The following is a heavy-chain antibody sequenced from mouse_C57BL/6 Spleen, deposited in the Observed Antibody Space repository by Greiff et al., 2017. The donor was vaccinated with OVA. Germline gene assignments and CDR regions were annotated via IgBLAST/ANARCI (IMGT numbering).Heavy chain of an antibody. Sequence: EVQRVESGGGLVKPGGSLKLSCAASGFTFSDYGMHWVRQAPEKGLEWVAYISSGSSTIYYADTVKGRFTISRDNAKNTLFLQMTSLRSEDTAMYYCARGGAYYSNPYAMDYWGQGTSVTVSS. V-gene: IGHV5-17*01. CDR2: ISSGSSTI. CDR3: ARGGAYYSNPYAMDY. J-gene: IGHJ4*01. CDR1: GFTFSDYG. D-gene: IGHD2-5*01.